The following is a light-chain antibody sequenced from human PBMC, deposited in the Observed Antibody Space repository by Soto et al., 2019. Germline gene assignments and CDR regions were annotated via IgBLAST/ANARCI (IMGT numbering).Light chain of an antibody. CDR2: DVS. CDR3: QQYDVHPKT. Sequence: DIQMTQFPSTLSASVGDRVTMTCRASQNIGSWLAWYQQKPGKAPKVLIYDVSNLETGVPSRFSGSGSGTEFTLTITSLQTDDFGTYHCQQYDVHPKTFGQGTKVDIK. CDR1: QNIGSW. J-gene: IGKJ1*01. V-gene: IGKV1-5*01.